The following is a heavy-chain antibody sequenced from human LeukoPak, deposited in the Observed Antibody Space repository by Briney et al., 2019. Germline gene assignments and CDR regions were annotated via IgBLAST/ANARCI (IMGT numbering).Heavy chain of an antibody. D-gene: IGHD6-13*01. J-gene: IGHJ4*02. Sequence: PGGSLRLSCAASGFIFSTYDMHWVRQAPGKGLEWVAVISYDRSNKYYADSVKGRFTISRDNSKNTLYLQMNSLRVEDTAVYYCAKGAAVGIYANFDFWGQGTLVTVSS. CDR3: AKGAAVGIYANFDF. V-gene: IGHV3-30*18. CDR2: ISYDRSNK. CDR1: GFIFSTYD.